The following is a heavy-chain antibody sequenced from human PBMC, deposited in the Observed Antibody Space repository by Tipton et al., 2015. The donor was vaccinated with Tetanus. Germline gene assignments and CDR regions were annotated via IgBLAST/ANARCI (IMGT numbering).Heavy chain of an antibody. CDR2: IYYSGST. CDR3: ARDPSGGVRYFDY. J-gene: IGHJ4*02. Sequence: TLSLTCTVSGGSISSSSYYWGWIRQPPGKGLEWIGSIYYSGSTYYNPSLKSRVTISVDTSNNQLSLKLSSVTAADTAVYYCARDPSGGVRYFDYWGQGTLVTVSS. D-gene: IGHD2-8*01. V-gene: IGHV4-39*07. CDR1: GGSISSSSYY.